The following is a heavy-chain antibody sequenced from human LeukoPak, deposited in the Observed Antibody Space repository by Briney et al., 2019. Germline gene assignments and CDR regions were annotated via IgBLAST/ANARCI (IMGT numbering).Heavy chain of an antibody. J-gene: IGHJ5*02. CDR2: ISHSWNS. CDR1: GYSISSGYF. D-gene: IGHD2-8*01. Sequence: PSETLSLTCAVSGYSISSGYFWGWIRQPPGEGLEWIGSISHSWNSYYNPSLKSRVTMSLDTSKNQFSLNLRSVTAADTAVYYCAREDVLMVYSTPGWFDPWGQGTLVTVSS. V-gene: IGHV4-38-2*02. CDR3: AREDVLMVYSTPGWFDP.